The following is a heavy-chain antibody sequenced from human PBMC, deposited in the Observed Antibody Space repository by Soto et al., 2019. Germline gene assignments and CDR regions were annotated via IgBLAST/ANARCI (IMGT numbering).Heavy chain of an antibody. D-gene: IGHD4-17*01. J-gene: IGHJ5*02. CDR3: ARGAGDCGDYGRYNGFDP. CDR2: ISSSGSTI. V-gene: IGHV3-11*01. CDR1: GFTFSDYY. Sequence: QVQLVESGGGLVKPGGSLRLSCAASGFTFSDYYMIWIRQAPGKGLEWVSYISSSGSTIYYADSVKGRFTISRDNGKKSLDLQMNNLRAEDTAVNDCARGAGDCGDYGRYNGFDPWGQGTLVTVSS.